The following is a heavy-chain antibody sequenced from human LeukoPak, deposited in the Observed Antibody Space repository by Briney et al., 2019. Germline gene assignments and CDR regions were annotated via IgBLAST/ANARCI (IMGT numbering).Heavy chain of an antibody. CDR1: GYTFTGYY. V-gene: IGHV1-46*01. D-gene: IGHD3-10*01. J-gene: IGHJ5*02. Sequence: GASVKVSCKASGYTFTGYYMHWVRQAPGQGLEWMGIINPSGGSTSYAQKFQGRVTMTRDTSTSTVYMELSSLRSEDTAVYYCARETPYYYGSGTFDPWGQGTLVTVSS. CDR3: ARETPYYYGSGTFDP. CDR2: INPSGGST.